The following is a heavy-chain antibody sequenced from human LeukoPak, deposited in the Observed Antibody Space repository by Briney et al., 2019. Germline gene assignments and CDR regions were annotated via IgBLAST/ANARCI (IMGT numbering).Heavy chain of an antibody. Sequence: GGSLRLSCAASGFTLSNYWMNWVRQAPGKGLEWVANIKQDGSEKYYVDSMKGRFTISRDITKNSVYLQMNSLRVEDTAVYYCARNRGVDYWGQGTLVTVSS. CDR1: GFTLSNYW. D-gene: IGHD2/OR15-2a*01. V-gene: IGHV3-7*05. CDR3: ARNRGVDY. J-gene: IGHJ4*02. CDR2: IKQDGSEK.